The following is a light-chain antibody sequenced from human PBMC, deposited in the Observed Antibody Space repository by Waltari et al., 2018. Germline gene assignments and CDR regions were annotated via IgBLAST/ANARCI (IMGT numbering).Light chain of an antibody. V-gene: IGKV1-39*01. J-gene: IGKJ4*02. CDR2: TAS. Sequence: EIHMSQSPSSLSASVGDRVTITCQRSQSVSNYLNWYQQRIGKAPKLLIYTASTLQSGVPSRFGGSGSGTDFTLTISSLQPEDFATYYCQQGYRTPLTFGGGTKVDIK. CDR3: QQGYRTPLT. CDR1: QSVSNY.